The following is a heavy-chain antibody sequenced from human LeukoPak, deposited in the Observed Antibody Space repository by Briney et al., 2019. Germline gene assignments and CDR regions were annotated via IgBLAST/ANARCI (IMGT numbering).Heavy chain of an antibody. V-gene: IGHV1-24*01. CDR3: ATGVQTASGWSNWYFDL. J-gene: IGHJ2*01. CDR2: FDTESGET. Sequence: ASVKVSCKVSGYTLTELSMHWVRQAPGKGLEWMGGFDTESGETIYAQDFRGRVTMTEDTSTDTAYMDLSSLTFADTAVYYCATGVQTASGWSNWYFDLWGRGTLVTVSS. CDR1: GYTLTELS. D-gene: IGHD6-19*01.